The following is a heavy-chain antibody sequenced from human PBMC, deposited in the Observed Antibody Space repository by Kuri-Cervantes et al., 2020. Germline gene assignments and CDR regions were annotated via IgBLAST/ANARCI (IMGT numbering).Heavy chain of an antibody. Sequence: GSLRLSCTVSGGSVSSGSYYWSWIRQPPGKGLEWIGYIYYSGSTNYNPSLKSRVTISVDTSKNQFSLKLSSVTAADTAVYYCARDLWYSSRAQHAFDIWGQGTMVTVSS. CDR1: GGSVSSGSYY. CDR3: ARDLWYSSRAQHAFDI. D-gene: IGHD6-13*01. J-gene: IGHJ3*02. CDR2: IYYSGST. V-gene: IGHV4-61*01.